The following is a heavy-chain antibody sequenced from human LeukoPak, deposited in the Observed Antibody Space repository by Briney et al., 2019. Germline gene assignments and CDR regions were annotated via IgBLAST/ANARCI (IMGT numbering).Heavy chain of an antibody. D-gene: IGHD1-26*01. CDR1: GFTFDTFA. CDR2: ICNTET. CDR3: AGDGQGFNAKWEYFEY. V-gene: IGHV3-23*01. Sequence: GGSLRLSCAASGFTFDTFAMAWVRLAPGKGLEWVSSICNTETYYTYSVTGRFTISIDNSNPTNYLHMNNLIVAATALYFCAGDGQGFNAKWEYFEYWGEGTAVTASS. J-gene: IGHJ4*02.